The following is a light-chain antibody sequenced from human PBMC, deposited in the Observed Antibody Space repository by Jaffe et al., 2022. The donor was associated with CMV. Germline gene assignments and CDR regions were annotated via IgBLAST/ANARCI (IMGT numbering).Light chain of an antibody. V-gene: IGKV3-20*01. CDR1: QSVSSNY. CDR2: GAS. J-gene: IGKJ4*01. Sequence: EIVLTQSPGTLSVSPGERATLSCRASQSVSSNYLAWYQQKPGQAPRLLIYGASSRATGIPDRFSGSGSGTDFTLTISRLEPEDSAVYYCQQYGNSLTFGGGTKVEIK. CDR3: QQYGNSLT.